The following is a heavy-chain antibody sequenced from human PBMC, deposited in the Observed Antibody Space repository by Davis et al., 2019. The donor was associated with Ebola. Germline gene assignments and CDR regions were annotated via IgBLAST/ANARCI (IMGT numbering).Heavy chain of an antibody. J-gene: IGHJ4*02. CDR3: AGYSYYYDSSGSPFDY. CDR2: IYSGTNT. Sequence: GESLKISCAASGFTFSNYEMNWVRQAPGKGLEWVSYIYSGTNTYYADSVKGRFTISRDNAKNSLYLQMNSLRAEDTAVYYCAGYSYYYDSSGSPFDYWGQGTLVTVSS. V-gene: IGHV3-48*03. D-gene: IGHD3-22*01. CDR1: GFTFSNYE.